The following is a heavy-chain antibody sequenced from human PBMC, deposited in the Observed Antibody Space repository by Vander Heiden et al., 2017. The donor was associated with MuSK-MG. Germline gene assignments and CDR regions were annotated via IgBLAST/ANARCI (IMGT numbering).Heavy chain of an antibody. J-gene: IGHJ4*02. D-gene: IGHD2-8*01. CDR3: ARQWGEADHYYFDY. Sequence: QVQLQESGPGLVKPSETLSLTCAVSGYSISSGYFWVWIRQPPGKGLEWIGGIFHSGTTYYNPSLKSRVTESVDTSKNHFSLKLSSVTVADTAVYYCARQWGEADHYYFDYWGQGTLVTVSS. CDR2: IFHSGTT. V-gene: IGHV4-38-2*01. CDR1: GYSISSGYF.